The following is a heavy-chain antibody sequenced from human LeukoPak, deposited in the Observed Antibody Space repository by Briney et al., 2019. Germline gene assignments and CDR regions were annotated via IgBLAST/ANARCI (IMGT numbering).Heavy chain of an antibody. CDR3: ARVSEYYYFDY. D-gene: IGHD2/OR15-2a*01. CDR2: INPNSGGT. J-gene: IGHJ4*02. Sequence: GASVKVSCKASGYTXTGYFMHWVRQAPGQGPEWMGWINPNSGGTNYAQKFQGRVIMTRDTSISTAYMELSRLRSDDTAVYYCARVSEYYYFDYWGQGTLVTVSS. CDR1: GYTXTGYF. V-gene: IGHV1-2*02.